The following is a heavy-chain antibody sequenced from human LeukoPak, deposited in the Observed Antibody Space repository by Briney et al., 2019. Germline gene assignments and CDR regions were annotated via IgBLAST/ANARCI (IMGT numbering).Heavy chain of an antibody. J-gene: IGHJ5*02. CDR1: GGSISSYY. CDR2: IYYSGST. D-gene: IGHD3-22*01. CDR3: ARDVTSPYYYDSSRFWFQP. Sequence: PSETLSLTCTVSGGSISSYYWSWIRQPPGKGLEWIGYIYYSGSTNYNPSLKSRVTISVDTSKNQFSLKQGSVTAADTAVYYCARDVTSPYYYDSSRFWFQPWGQRSLGPVSS. V-gene: IGHV4-59*01.